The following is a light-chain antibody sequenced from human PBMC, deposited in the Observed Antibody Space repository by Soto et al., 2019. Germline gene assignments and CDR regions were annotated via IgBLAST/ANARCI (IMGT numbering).Light chain of an antibody. Sequence: QSVLTQPPSASGTPGQRVTISCSGSSSNIGSNYVYWYQQLPGTAPKLMIYDVSKRPSGVPDRFSGSKSGNTASLTISGLQAEDEADYYCCSYAGSYTFGTGTKLTVL. CDR3: CSYAGSYT. V-gene: IGLV1-47*02. CDR1: SSNIGSNY. CDR2: DVS. J-gene: IGLJ1*01.